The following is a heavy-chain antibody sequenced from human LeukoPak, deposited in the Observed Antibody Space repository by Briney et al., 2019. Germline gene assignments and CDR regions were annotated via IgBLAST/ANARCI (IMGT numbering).Heavy chain of an antibody. CDR2: IYTSGST. D-gene: IGHD2-15*01. CDR1: GGSISSGSYY. J-gene: IGHJ4*02. Sequence: SSETLSLTCAVSGGSISSGSYYWSWIRQPAGKGLEWIGRIYTSGSTNYNPSLKSRVTISVDTSKNQFSLQLNSVTPEDTAVYYCARDLPLGLGYCSGGSCYSFDYWGQGTLVTVSS. CDR3: ARDLPLGLGYCSGGSCYSFDY. V-gene: IGHV4-61*02.